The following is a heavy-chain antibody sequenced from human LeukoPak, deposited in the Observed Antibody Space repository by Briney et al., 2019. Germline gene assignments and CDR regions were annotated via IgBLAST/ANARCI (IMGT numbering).Heavy chain of an antibody. CDR2: ISYDGSNK. CDR3: ARDYGGNTEDY. V-gene: IGHV3-30-3*01. J-gene: IGHJ4*02. D-gene: IGHD4-23*01. CDR1: GFTFSSYA. Sequence: GRSLRLSCAASGFTFSSYAMHWLRQAPGKGLEWVAVISYDGSNKYYADSVKGRFTISRDNSKNTLYLQMNSLRAEDTAVYYCARDYGGNTEDYWGQGTLVTVSS.